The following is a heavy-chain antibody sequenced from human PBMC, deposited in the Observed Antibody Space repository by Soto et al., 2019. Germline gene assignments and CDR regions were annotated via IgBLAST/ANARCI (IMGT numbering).Heavy chain of an antibody. Sequence: EVQLLESGGGLVQPGGSLRLSCAASGFIFSSYAMSWVRQAPGKGLEWVSAISGSGTTAYYADSVKGRFNFSRDNSKKTLYPQMNSLRAEDTAVYYCAKTTDGWFSAFEIWGEGTMVTVSS. CDR1: GFIFSSYA. D-gene: IGHD6-19*01. CDR2: ISGSGTTA. V-gene: IGHV3-23*01. CDR3: AKTTDGWFSAFEI. J-gene: IGHJ3*02.